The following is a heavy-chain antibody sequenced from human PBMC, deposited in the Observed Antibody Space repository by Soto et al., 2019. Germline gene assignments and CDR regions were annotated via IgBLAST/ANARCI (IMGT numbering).Heavy chain of an antibody. CDR2: IIPIFGTA. Sequence: VASVKVSFKASGGTFSSYAISWVRQAPGQGLEWMGGIIPIFGTANYAQKFQGRVTITADKSTSTAYMELSSLRSEDTAVYYCARSGRGGSYWGQGTLVTVSS. D-gene: IGHD3-10*01. V-gene: IGHV1-69*06. CDR1: GGTFSSYA. J-gene: IGHJ4*02. CDR3: ARSGRGGSY.